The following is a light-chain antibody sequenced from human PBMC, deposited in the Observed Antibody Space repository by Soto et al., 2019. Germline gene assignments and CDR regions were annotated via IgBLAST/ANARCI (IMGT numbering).Light chain of an antibody. Sequence: DIHMTQSPSTLSASVGDRVTITCRASQNINSWLAWYQQKPGKAPKLLIYEASSLEKGVPARFGGSGSGTEFTLTISSLQPDDFATYYCQHYNVYSWTFGQGTKVEIK. J-gene: IGKJ1*01. V-gene: IGKV1-5*03. CDR1: QNINSW. CDR2: EAS. CDR3: QHYNVYSWT.